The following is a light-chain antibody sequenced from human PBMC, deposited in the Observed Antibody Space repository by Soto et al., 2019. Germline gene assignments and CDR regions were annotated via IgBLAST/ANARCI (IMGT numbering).Light chain of an antibody. J-gene: IGLJ1*01. Sequence: QSALTQPRSVSGSPGQSVTISCTGTSSDVGGYNYVSWYQQHPGKAPKLMIYDVSKRPSGVPDGFSGSKYGNTASLTISGLKAEDEADYYCCSYAGSDVFGTGTKLTVL. V-gene: IGLV2-11*01. CDR3: CSYAGSDV. CDR2: DVS. CDR1: SSDVGGYNY.